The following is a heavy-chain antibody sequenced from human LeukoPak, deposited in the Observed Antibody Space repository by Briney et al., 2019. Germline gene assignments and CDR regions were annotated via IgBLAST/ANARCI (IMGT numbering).Heavy chain of an antibody. CDR2: ISWNSGSM. Sequence: GGSLRLSCAASGFTFDDYAMHWVRQAPGKGLEWVSGISWNSGSMGYADSVKGRFTISRDNAKNSLYLQMNSLRAEDMALYCCAKDGTRYDSSGYYSHLDYWGQGRLVTVSS. V-gene: IGHV3-9*03. CDR1: GFTFDDYA. D-gene: IGHD3-22*01. CDR3: AKDGTRYDSSGYYSHLDY. J-gene: IGHJ4*02.